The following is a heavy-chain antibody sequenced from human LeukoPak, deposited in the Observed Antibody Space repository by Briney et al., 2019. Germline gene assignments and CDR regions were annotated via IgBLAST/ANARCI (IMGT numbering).Heavy chain of an antibody. V-gene: IGHV4-59*12. Sequence: SETLSLTCTVSGGSISSYFWSWVRQSPGKGLEWIGEMYHSGSINYNPSLKSRVTISVDISKNQFSLRLNSVTAADTAVYYCARDLGSAQPGFWGQGTLVTVSS. CDR1: GGSISSYF. CDR2: MYHSGSI. CDR3: ARDLGSAQPGF. D-gene: IGHD6-25*01. J-gene: IGHJ4*02.